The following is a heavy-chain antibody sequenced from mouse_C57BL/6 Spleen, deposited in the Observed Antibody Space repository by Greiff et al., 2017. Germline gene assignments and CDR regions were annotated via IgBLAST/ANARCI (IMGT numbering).Heavy chain of an antibody. D-gene: IGHD2-3*01. CDR1: GYTFTDYE. CDR2: IDPETGGT. Sequence: VQLQESGAELVRPGASVTLSCKASGYTFTDYEMHWVKQTPVHGLEWIGAIDPETGGTAYNQKFKGKAILTADKSSSTAYMELRSLTSEDSAVYYCTRPIYDGYWYFDYWGQGTTLTVSS. CDR3: TRPIYDGYWYFDY. J-gene: IGHJ2*01. V-gene: IGHV1-15*01.